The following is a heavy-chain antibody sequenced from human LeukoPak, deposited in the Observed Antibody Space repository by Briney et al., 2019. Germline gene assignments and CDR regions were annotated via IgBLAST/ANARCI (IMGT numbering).Heavy chain of an antibody. CDR3: ATWCCARCYQTKSQHGSMDY. V-gene: IGHV1-8*01. Sequence: ASVKVSCKASGYTFTSYDINWVRQATGQGLEWTGWMNPNSGNTGYAQKFQGRVTMIRDTSISAAYMELSRLRSADTAVYYCATWCCARCYQTKSQHGSMDYWSQGTLVTVSS. CDR1: GYTFTSYD. D-gene: IGHD2-2*01. J-gene: IGHJ4*02. CDR2: MNPNSGNT.